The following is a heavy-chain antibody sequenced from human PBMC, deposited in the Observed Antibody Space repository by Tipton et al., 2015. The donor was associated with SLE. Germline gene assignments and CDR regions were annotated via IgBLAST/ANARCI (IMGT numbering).Heavy chain of an antibody. Sequence: TLSLTCTVSGGSISSHYWSWIRQPPGKGLEWIGYIYYSGSTNYNPSLKSRLTISVDTSKNQFSLKLSSVTAADTAVYYCARDLHSSGYLGWFDPWGQGTLVTVSS. V-gene: IGHV4-59*11. CDR3: ARDLHSSGYLGWFDP. D-gene: IGHD3-22*01. CDR1: GGSISSHY. J-gene: IGHJ5*02. CDR2: IYYSGST.